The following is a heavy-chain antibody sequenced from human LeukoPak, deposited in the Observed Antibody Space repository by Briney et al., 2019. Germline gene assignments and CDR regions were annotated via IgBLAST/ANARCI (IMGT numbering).Heavy chain of an antibody. Sequence: SVKVSFKASGGTFSSYAISWVRQAPGQGLEWMGRIIPILGIANYAQKFQGRVTITADKSTSTAYMELSSLRSEDTAVYYCARVATRFSAYGMDVWGEGTTVTVSS. CDR1: GGTFSSYA. V-gene: IGHV1-69*04. J-gene: IGHJ6*04. CDR2: IIPILGIA. CDR3: ARVATRFSAYGMDV. D-gene: IGHD5-12*01.